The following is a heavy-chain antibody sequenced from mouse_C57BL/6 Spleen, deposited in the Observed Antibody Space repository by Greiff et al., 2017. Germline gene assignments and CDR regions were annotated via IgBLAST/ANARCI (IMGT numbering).Heavy chain of an antibody. CDR2: ISSGGSYT. CDR3: ARHQISPLRGLRYGYFDV. J-gene: IGHJ1*03. V-gene: IGHV5-6*01. D-gene: IGHD1-1*01. CDR1: GFTFSSYG. Sequence: EVQVVESGGDLVKPGGSLKLSCAASGFTFSSYGMSWVRQTPDKRLEWVATISSGGSYTYYPDSVKGRFTISRDNAKNTLYLQMSSLKSEDTAMYYCARHQISPLRGLRYGYFDVWGTGTTVTVSS.